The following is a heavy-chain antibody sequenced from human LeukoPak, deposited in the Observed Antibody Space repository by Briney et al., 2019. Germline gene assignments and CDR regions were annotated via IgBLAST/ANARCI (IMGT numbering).Heavy chain of an antibody. D-gene: IGHD5-24*01. Sequence: PGGSLRLSCAASGFTFSDYYMSRIRQAPGKGLEWVSYISSSGSTIYYADSVKGRFTISRDNAKNSLYLQMNSLRAEDTAVYYCARRSWATSYGMDVWGQGTTVTVSS. CDR1: GFTFSDYY. CDR2: ISSSGSTI. CDR3: ARRSWATSYGMDV. J-gene: IGHJ6*02. V-gene: IGHV3-11*01.